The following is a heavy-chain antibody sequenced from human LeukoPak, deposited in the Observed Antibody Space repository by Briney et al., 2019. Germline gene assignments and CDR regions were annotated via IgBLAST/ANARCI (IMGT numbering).Heavy chain of an antibody. Sequence: PSETLSLTCTVSGGSISSYYWSWIRQPAGKGLEWIGRIYTSGSTNYNPSLKSRVTMSVDTSKNQFSLKLSPVTAADTAVYYCARSEYYYDSSGYYYLAPYDYWGQGTLVTVSS. V-gene: IGHV4-4*07. CDR2: IYTSGST. CDR3: ARSEYYYDSSGYYYLAPYDY. D-gene: IGHD3-22*01. CDR1: GGSISSYY. J-gene: IGHJ4*02.